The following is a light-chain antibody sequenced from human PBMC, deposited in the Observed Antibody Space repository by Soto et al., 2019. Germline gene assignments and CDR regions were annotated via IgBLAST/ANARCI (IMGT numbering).Light chain of an antibody. CDR3: QQYHHWPPNT. J-gene: IGKJ5*01. CDR2: AAS. Sequence: DIQMTQSLSTLSGTVGDRVIIPRRASHTISSWLAWYQQKPGKAPKLLIYAASSLQSGVPSRFSGSGSGTEFTLTISSLQSEDFAVYYCQQYHHWPPNTFGQGTRLEIK. V-gene: IGKV1-5*01. CDR1: HTISSW.